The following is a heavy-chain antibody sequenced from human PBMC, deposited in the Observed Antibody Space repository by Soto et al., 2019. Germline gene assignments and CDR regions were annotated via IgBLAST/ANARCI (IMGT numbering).Heavy chain of an antibody. J-gene: IGHJ5*02. V-gene: IGHV1-18*01. CDR3: ARDETYDFWSGYYNWFDP. D-gene: IGHD3-3*01. Sequence: QVQLVQSGAEVKKPGASVKVSCKASGYTFTSYGISWVRHAPGQGLEWMGWVSAYNGNTNYAQKLQGRVPMTTNTPTRTAYMELRSLRSDDTAVYYCARDETYDFWSGYYNWFDPWGQGTLVTVSS. CDR2: VSAYNGNT. CDR1: GYTFTSYG.